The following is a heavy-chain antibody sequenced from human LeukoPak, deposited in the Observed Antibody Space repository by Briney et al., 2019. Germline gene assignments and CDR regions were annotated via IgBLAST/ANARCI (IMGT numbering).Heavy chain of an antibody. CDR3: ARVSSGYDDY. D-gene: IGHD3-22*01. Sequence: VASVKVSCKASGYTFTNNGISWVRQAPGQGPEWMGWISTYNGNTNYAQKFQGRVTMTTDTPTSTAYMELRSLTSDDTAVYYCARVSSGYDDYWGQGTLVIVSS. CDR2: ISTYNGNT. J-gene: IGHJ4*02. CDR1: GYTFTNNG. V-gene: IGHV1-18*01.